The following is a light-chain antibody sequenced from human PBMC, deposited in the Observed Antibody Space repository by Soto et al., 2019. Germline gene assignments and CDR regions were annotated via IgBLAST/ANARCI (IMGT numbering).Light chain of an antibody. V-gene: IGLV2-14*01. CDR2: DVS. CDR3: SAYTNTPVI. Sequence: QSALTQPASVSGSPGQSITISCTGTSSDVGDYNYVSWYQQLPGKAPKLIIYDVSNRLSGVSNRFSGSKSGNTASLTISGLQADDEGDYYCSAYTNTPVIFGGGTKVTVL. CDR1: SSDVGDYNY. J-gene: IGLJ2*01.